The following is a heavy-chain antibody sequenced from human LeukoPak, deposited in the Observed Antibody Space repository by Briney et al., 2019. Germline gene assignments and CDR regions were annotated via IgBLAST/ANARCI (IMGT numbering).Heavy chain of an antibody. V-gene: IGHV3-21*01. CDR2: ISSSSSSYI. CDR1: GFTFSSYS. CDR3: ARDPPPRDYYGSGSYYYGMDV. D-gene: IGHD3-10*01. Sequence: GGSLRLSCAASGFTFSSYSMNWVRQAPGKGLEWVSSISSSSSSYIYYADSVKGRFTISRDNAKNSLYLQMNSLRAEDTAVYYCARDPPPRDYYGSGSYYYGMDVWGQGTTVTVSS. J-gene: IGHJ6*02.